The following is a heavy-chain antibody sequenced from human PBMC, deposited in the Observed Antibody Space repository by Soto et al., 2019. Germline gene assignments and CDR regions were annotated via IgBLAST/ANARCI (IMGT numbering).Heavy chain of an antibody. J-gene: IGHJ3*01. Sequence: DVQLVESGGGLIQPGESLRLSCAAFGLTISGKKYVAWVRQAPGKGLEWVAALYDVDGSFYADSVTGRFTTSSDSSKTTVYLQMNDLRPDYTAVYYCATWHEREHALDVWGQGTTVTISS. CDR2: LYDVDGS. D-gene: IGHD1-1*01. V-gene: IGHV3-53*01. CDR3: ATWHEREHALDV. CDR1: GLTISGKKY.